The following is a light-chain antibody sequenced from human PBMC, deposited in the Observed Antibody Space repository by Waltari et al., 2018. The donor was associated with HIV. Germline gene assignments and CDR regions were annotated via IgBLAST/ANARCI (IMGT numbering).Light chain of an antibody. CDR1: SSDVGDYNY. Sequence: QSALTQPASVSGSPGQSITISCTGASSDVGDYNYVSWYQQHPGKAPKLMIYDVSNRPSGVSNRFSGSKSGNTASLTISGLQAEDEADYYCSSYTGSSTLGVFGTGTRVTVL. V-gene: IGLV2-14*03. CDR2: DVS. J-gene: IGLJ1*01. CDR3: SSYTGSSTLGV.